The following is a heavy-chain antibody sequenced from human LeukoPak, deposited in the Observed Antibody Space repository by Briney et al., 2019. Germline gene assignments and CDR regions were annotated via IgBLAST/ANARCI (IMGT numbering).Heavy chain of an antibody. CDR3: ARDQGLTAPPPYGLDV. CDR1: RGTFSRST. Sequence: ASAKDSSKTSRGTFSRSTITWGRQAPGQGLEWMGRIIPVLNITRYTQKFQGRVTITADTSTSTVYMELSSLRSEETAVYYCARDQGLTAPPPYGLDVWGQGTTVIVSS. V-gene: IGHV1-69*04. CDR2: IIPVLNIT. J-gene: IGHJ6*02. D-gene: IGHD5-18*01.